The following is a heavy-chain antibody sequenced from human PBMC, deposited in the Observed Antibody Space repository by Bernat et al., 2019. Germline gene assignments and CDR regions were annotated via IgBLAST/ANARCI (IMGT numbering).Heavy chain of an antibody. CDR3: ARSGYCSGGSCFRFDY. V-gene: IGHV3-11*06. D-gene: IGHD2-15*01. Sequence: QVQLVESGGGLVKPGGSLRLSCAASGFTFSDYYMSWIRQAPGKGLEWVSYISSSSSYTNYADSVKGRFTISRDNAKNSLYLQMNSLRAEDTAVYYCARSGYCSGGSCFRFDYWGQGTLVTVSS. CDR2: ISSSSSYT. J-gene: IGHJ4*02. CDR1: GFTFSDYY.